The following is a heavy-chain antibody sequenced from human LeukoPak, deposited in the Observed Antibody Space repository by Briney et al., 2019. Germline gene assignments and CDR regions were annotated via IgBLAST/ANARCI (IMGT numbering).Heavy chain of an antibody. V-gene: IGHV3-23*01. J-gene: IGHJ6*02. CDR3: AKVSGYGGYYYYGMDV. D-gene: IGHD3-9*01. CDR1: GFTFSSYA. CDR2: ISGSGGST. Sequence: GGSLRLSCAASGFTFSSYAMSWVRQAPGKGLEWVSAISGSGGSTYYADSVKGRFTISRDSSKNTLYLQMNSLRAEDTAVYYCAKVSGYGGYYYYGMDVWGQGTTVTVSS.